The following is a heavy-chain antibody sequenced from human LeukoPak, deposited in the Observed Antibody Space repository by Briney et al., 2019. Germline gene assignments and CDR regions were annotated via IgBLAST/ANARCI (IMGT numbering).Heavy chain of an antibody. V-gene: IGHV1-24*01. CDR3: ATVYPHGFGELLSAFDI. Sequence: ASVKVSCKVSGYTLTELSMHWVRQAPGKGLGWMGGFDPEDGETIYAQKFQGRVTMTEDTSTDTAYMELSSLRSEDTAVYYCATVYPHGFGELLSAFDIWGQGTMVTVSS. CDR2: FDPEDGET. J-gene: IGHJ3*02. D-gene: IGHD3-10*01. CDR1: GYTLTELS.